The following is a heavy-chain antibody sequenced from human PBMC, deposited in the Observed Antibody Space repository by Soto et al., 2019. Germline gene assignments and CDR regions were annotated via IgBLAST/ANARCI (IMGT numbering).Heavy chain of an antibody. CDR3: ARMYYDILTGYRAFDY. V-gene: IGHV4-31*01. Sequence: QMQLQESGPGLVKPSQTLSLTCTVSGGSMSSGGYYLSWIRKHPGKVLACIGYIYYSGRTYYNPSIKSQVTIAVDTSQHPFALKLSSVTAADTAVYYCARMYYDILTGYRAFDYWGQGTLLTVSS. J-gene: IGHJ4*02. CDR2: IYYSGRT. CDR1: GGSMSSGGYY. D-gene: IGHD3-9*01.